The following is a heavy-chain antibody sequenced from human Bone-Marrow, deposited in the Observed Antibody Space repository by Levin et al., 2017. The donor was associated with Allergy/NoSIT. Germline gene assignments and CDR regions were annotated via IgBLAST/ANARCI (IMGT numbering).Heavy chain of an antibody. V-gene: IGHV3-23*01. CDR3: AKERGLVVVECAIPPAN. J-gene: IGHJ3*01. Sequence: GGSLRLSCAASGFTFATYAMSWVRQAPGKGLEWVAGISGGGETTYYADSVKGRFTISRDNSKSTVYLQMNRLRVEDTALYFCAKERGLVVVECAIPPANWGQGTMVTVSS. D-gene: IGHD2-15*01. CDR2: ISGGGETT. CDR1: GFTFATYA.